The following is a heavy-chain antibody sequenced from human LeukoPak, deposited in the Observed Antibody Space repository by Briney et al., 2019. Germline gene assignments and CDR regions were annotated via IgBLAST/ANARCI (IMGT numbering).Heavy chain of an antibody. V-gene: IGHV4-34*01. CDR1: GFTFSSYW. J-gene: IGHJ6*03. CDR3: ARAGYSSSTSCYFGLRYYYYYYMDV. Sequence: PGGTLTLSCAASGFTFSSYWLSWLRQPPGKGLEGLGEINHSGSTNYNPSLKSRVTISVDTSKNQFSLKLSSVTAAHTAVYYCARAGYSSSTSCYFGLRYYYYYYMDVWGKGTTVTVSS. CDR2: INHSGST. D-gene: IGHD2-2*01.